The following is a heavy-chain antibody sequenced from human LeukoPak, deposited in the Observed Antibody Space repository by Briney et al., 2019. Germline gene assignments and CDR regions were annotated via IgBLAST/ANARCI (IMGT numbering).Heavy chain of an antibody. CDR2: ITSIRSYI. J-gene: IGHJ6*03. V-gene: IGHV3-21*01. CDR1: GFVAAGVTVRTFG. CDR3: ARDPYSGRYGAYYYYYMDV. D-gene: IGHD1-26*01. Sequence: GGSMSLACAASGFVAAGVTVRTFGMQWMRQAPGKGLEWVSLITSIRSYIYYPDSVKGRFTISRDNAKNSLYLQINSLSAEDTAVYYCARDPYSGRYGAYYYYYMDVWGKGTTVTISS.